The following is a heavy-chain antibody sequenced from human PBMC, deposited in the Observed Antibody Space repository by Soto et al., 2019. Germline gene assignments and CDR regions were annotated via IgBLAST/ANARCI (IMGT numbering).Heavy chain of an antibody. J-gene: IGHJ5*02. D-gene: IGHD3-22*01. Sequence: EVQLVESGGGLVQPGGSLRLSCAASGFTFSSYSMNWVRQAPGKGLEWVSYISSSSSTIYYADSVKGRFTISRDNAKNSLYLQMNSLRAEDTAVYYCARDRRYYDSYNWFDPWGQGTLVTVSS. CDR1: GFTFSSYS. CDR3: ARDRRYYDSYNWFDP. V-gene: IGHV3-48*01. CDR2: ISSSSSTI.